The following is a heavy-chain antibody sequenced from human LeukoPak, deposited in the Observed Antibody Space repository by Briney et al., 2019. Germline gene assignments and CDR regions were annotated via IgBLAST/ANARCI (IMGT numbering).Heavy chain of an antibody. V-gene: IGHV3-23*01. Sequence: GGSLRLSCVASGFTFSDSVMTWVRRAPGKGLEWVSSILGTGDYTYFANSVKGRFTISRDNSKNTLYLQMNSLRAGDTAIYYCARGSKGTYDYWGQGTLVTVSS. CDR1: GFTFSDSV. CDR3: ARGSKGTYDY. CDR2: ILGTGDYT. J-gene: IGHJ4*02.